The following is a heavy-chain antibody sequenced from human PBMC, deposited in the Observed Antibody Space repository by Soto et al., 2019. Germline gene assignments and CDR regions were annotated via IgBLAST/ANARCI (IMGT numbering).Heavy chain of an antibody. J-gene: IGHJ4*02. CDR3: ARRRGLSAPFDD. V-gene: IGHV4-39*01. CDR1: GDSFSTSRYY. Sequence: QLHLQESGPGLVKPSETLSLTCTVSGDSFSTSRYYWDWIRQPPGKELEWIGTVYSSAIPYYNPSLKSRVTMSVDTSKNQFSLRLNSAIAADTAVYYCARRRGLSAPFDDWGQGTLVTVSS. CDR2: VYSSAIP.